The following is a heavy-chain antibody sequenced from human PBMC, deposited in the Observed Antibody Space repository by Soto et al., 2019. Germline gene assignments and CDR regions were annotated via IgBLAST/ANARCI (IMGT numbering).Heavy chain of an antibody. CDR3: ASGSYCGGGCYGAAFDI. D-gene: IGHD2-21*02. J-gene: IGHJ3*02. V-gene: IGHV3-53*02. CDR2: VYSGSST. CDR1: GFTVSSSY. Sequence: EVQLVETGGGLIKPGGSLRLSCAASGFTVSSSYMSWVRQAPGKGLEWVSIVYSGSSTYYADSVKGRFTISRDNSKNTLYLQMNRLRAEDTAVYYCASGSYCGGGCYGAAFDIWGQGTMVTVSS.